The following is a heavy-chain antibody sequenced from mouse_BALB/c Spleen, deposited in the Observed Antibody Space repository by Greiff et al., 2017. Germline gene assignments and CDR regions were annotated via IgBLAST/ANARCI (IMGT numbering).Heavy chain of an antibody. V-gene: IGHV14-3*02. CDR1: GFNIKDTY. Sequence: EVQLQQSGAELVKPGASVKLSCTASGFNIKDTYMHWVKQRPEQGLEWIGRIDPANGDTKYDPKFQGKATITVDTSSNTAYLQLSSLTSEDTAVYYCARLPGRPYFDVWGAGTTVTVAS. CDR2: IDPANGDT. J-gene: IGHJ1*01. CDR3: ARLPGRPYFDV.